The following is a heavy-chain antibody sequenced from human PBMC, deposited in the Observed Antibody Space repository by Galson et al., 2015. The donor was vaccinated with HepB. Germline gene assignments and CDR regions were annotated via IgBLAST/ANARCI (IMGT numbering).Heavy chain of an antibody. CDR3: ARAETQYSSGWYWELHDAFDI. V-gene: IGHV1-8*01. CDR2: MNPNSGNT. Sequence: SVKVSCKASGYTFTSYDINWVRQATGQGLEWMGWMNPNSGNTGYAQKFQGRVTMTRNTSISTAYMELSSLRSEDTAVYYCARAETQYSSGWYWELHDAFDIWGQGTMVTVSS. CDR1: GYTFTSYD. D-gene: IGHD6-19*01. J-gene: IGHJ3*02.